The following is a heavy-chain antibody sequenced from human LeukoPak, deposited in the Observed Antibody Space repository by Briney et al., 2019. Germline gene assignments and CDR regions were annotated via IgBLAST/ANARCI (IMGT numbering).Heavy chain of an antibody. J-gene: IGHJ4*02. Sequence: GGSLRLSCAASGFTFSSYAMSWVGQAPGKGLEWVSSISGSGGGTYYTDPVQGRFTMSRDNSKNTLSLQMNSLRAEDTALYYCAKVKLGAGGQSDYWGQGTLVTVSS. V-gene: IGHV3-23*01. CDR2: ISGSGGGT. CDR1: GFTFSSYA. D-gene: IGHD6-13*01. CDR3: AKVKLGAGGQSDY.